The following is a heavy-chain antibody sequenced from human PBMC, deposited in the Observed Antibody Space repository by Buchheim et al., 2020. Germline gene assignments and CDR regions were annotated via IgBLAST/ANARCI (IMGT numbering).Heavy chain of an antibody. CDR1: GFTFTSYW. J-gene: IGHJ4*02. D-gene: IGHD5-24*01. V-gene: IGHV3-7*01. CDR2: INQDGTAT. Sequence: EVQLVESGGGLVQPGGSLRLSCAASGFTFTSYWMSWVRQAPGKGLEWVANINQDGTATDYVDSVKGRFTISRDNAKDSLFLQMNSLRAEDTAVYYCARALVGDGYRSGYWGQGTL. CDR3: ARALVGDGYRSGY.